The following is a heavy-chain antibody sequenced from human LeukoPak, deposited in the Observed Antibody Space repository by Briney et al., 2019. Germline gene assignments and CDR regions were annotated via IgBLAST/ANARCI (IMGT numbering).Heavy chain of an antibody. Sequence: SQTLSLTCAISGDSVSSHGVAWNWNRQSPSGGLEWLGRTYYESKWYYDYAMSVKSRITISPDTSKNQFSLHLNSVTPEDTAMYYCARGSLSAFDIWGQGTMVTVSS. CDR2: TYYESKWYY. CDR1: GDSVSSHGVA. J-gene: IGHJ3*02. D-gene: IGHD1-26*01. CDR3: ARGSLSAFDI. V-gene: IGHV6-1*01.